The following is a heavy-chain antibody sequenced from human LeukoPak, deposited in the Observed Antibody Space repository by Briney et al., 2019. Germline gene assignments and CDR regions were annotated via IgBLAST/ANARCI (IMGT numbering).Heavy chain of an antibody. D-gene: IGHD3-9*01. CDR1: GGSISSYY. V-gene: IGHV4-59*01. J-gene: IGHJ4*02. Sequence: SETLSLTCTVSGGSISSYYWSWLRQPPGKGLEWIRYIYYSGSTNYNPSLKSRVTISVDTSKNQFSLKLSSVTAADTAVYYCTRANPRSVYDILTGYYTVFDYWGQGTLVTVSS. CDR3: TRANPRSVYDILTGYYTVFDY. CDR2: IYYSGST.